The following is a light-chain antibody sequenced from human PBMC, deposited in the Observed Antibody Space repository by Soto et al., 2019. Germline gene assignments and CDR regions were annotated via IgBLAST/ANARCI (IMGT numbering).Light chain of an antibody. CDR1: QSVSSS. V-gene: IGKV3D-15*01. Sequence: TQSPGTLSSSPGERATLSCRASQSVSSSFLAWYQQKPGQAPRLLIYCASSRATGIPDRFSGSGSGTEFTLTISSLQSEDFAVYYCQQYNNWPPWTFGQGTKVDIK. CDR3: QQYNNWPPWT. J-gene: IGKJ1*01. CDR2: CAS.